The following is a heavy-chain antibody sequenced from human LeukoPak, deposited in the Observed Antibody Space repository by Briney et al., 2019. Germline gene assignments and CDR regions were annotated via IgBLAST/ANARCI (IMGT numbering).Heavy chain of an antibody. V-gene: IGHV3-7*01. CDR2: IQPDGSEK. CDR1: GFTLSSYN. CDR3: VPEYYDYGDGGY. J-gene: IGHJ4*02. Sequence: GGSLRLSCAASGFTLSSYNMNWVRQAPGKGLEWVGNIQPDGSEKYYVDSVKGRFTISRDNAKNSLYLQMNSLSVEDTAVYYCVPEYYDYGDGGYWGQGTLVTVSS. D-gene: IGHD4-17*01.